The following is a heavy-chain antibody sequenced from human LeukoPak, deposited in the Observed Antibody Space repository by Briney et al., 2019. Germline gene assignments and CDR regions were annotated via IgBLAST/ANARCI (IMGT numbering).Heavy chain of an antibody. CDR2: ISAYNGNT. CDR3: ARRGPSLIVGAYYYYYMDV. CDR1: GYTFASYG. Sequence: GASVKVSCKASGYTFASYGISWVRQAPGQGLEWMGWISAYNGNTNYAQKLQGRVTMTTDTSTSTAYMELRSLRSDDTAVYYCARRGPSLIVGAYYYYYMDVWGKGTTVTVSS. D-gene: IGHD1-26*01. V-gene: IGHV1-18*01. J-gene: IGHJ6*03.